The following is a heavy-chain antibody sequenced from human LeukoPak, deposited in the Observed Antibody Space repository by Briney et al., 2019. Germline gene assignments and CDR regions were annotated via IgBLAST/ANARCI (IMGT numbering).Heavy chain of an antibody. D-gene: IGHD1-26*01. CDR1: GFTFSTYY. Sequence: GGSLRLSCAASGFTFSTYYMTWVRQAPGKGLEWVSGIGVSGTTTYYTDSVKGRFTISRANSKNTLYLQMSSLRVEDTALYYCVKDQVLVGRVFFDSWGQGTLVTVSS. V-gene: IGHV3-23*01. CDR3: VKDQVLVGRVFFDS. J-gene: IGHJ4*02. CDR2: IGVSGTTT.